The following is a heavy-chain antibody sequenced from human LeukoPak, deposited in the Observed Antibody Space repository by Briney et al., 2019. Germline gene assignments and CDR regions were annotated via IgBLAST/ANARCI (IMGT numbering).Heavy chain of an antibody. J-gene: IGHJ4*02. D-gene: IGHD3-9*01. CDR3: ARSDWLQYYFDY. Sequence: GESLKISCKGGGYSFTNYWIVWVRQMPGKGLEWMGVIYYDDSETQYSPSFQGQVTISVDKSINTVYLQWSALKASDSAMYYCARSDWLQYYFDYWGLGTLVTVSS. CDR2: IYYDDSET. CDR1: GYSFTNYW. V-gene: IGHV5-51*01.